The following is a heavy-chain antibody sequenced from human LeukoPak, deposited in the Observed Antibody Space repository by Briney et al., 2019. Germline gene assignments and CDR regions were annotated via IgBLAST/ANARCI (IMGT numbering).Heavy chain of an antibody. D-gene: IGHD6-19*01. CDR3: VQEGIAVPHLTRGYFNL. J-gene: IGHJ2*01. CDR1: EFIFSDFD. Sequence: PRGSLRLSCAASEFIFSDFDMHWVRQAPGKGLQWVALMSHSGVKESYADSVKGRFTISRDNSNNALYLQMNSLGAEDTAVYYCVQEGIAVPHLTRGYFNLWGRGTLVTVSS. CDR2: MSHSGVKE. V-gene: IGHV3-30*18.